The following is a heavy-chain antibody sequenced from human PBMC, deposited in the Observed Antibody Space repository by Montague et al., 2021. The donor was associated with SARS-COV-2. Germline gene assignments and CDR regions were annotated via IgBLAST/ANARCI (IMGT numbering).Heavy chain of an antibody. Sequence: PALVKPTQTLTLTCTFSGFSVSTSGLCVSWIRQPPGKALEWLALIDWDDDTYYSTSLKTRLAISKDTSKNQVVLTMTDMDPVDTGTYYCARILEYSSGGGPDWYFDLWGRGTLVTVSS. V-gene: IGHV2-70*01. D-gene: IGHD6-19*01. J-gene: IGHJ2*01. CDR2: IDWDDDT. CDR3: ARILEYSSGGGPDWYFDL. CDR1: GFSVSTSGLC.